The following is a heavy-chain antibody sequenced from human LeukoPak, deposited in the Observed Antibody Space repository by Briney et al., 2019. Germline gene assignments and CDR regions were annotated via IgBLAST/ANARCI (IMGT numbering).Heavy chain of an antibody. D-gene: IGHD1-26*01. V-gene: IGHV4-59*01. CDR1: GGSISGYY. Sequence: PSETLSLTCTASGGSISGYYWSWIRQPPGKGLECIGYIHYTGTTHYNPSLKSRLTIAVDTSKNQFSLKLTSVTAADTAVYYCAKFGAYCFDYWGQGTLVTVSS. CDR3: AKFGAYCFDY. CDR2: IHYTGTT. J-gene: IGHJ4*02.